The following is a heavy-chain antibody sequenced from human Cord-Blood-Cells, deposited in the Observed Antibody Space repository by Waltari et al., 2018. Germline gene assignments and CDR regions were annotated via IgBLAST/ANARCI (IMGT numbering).Heavy chain of an antibody. CDR1: GGTFSSYA. CDR3: ARGETYCGGDCYHY. D-gene: IGHD2-21*01. CDR2: IIPIFGTA. V-gene: IGHV1-69*01. Sequence: QVQLVQSGAEVKKPGSSVKVSCKASGGTFSSYAISWVRQAPGQGLEWMGGIIPIFGTANYEQKFQGRVTITADESTSTAYMELSSLRSEDTAVYYCARGETYCGGDCYHYWGQGTLVTVSS. J-gene: IGHJ4*02.